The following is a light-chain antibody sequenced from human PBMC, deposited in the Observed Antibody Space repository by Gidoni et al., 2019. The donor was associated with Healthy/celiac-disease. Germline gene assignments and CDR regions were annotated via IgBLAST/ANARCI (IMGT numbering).Light chain of an antibody. CDR1: KLGDKY. J-gene: IGLJ1*01. Sequence: SYELTQSPSVPVSPGQTASITCSGDKLGDKYACWYQQKPGQSPVLVIYQDSKRPSGIPERFSGSNSGNTATLTISGTQAMDEADYYCQAWDSSTAHYVFGTGTKVTVL. CDR2: QDS. CDR3: QAWDSSTAHYV. V-gene: IGLV3-1*01.